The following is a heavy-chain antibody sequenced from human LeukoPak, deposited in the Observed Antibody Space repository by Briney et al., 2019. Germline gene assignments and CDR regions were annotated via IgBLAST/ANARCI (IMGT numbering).Heavy chain of an antibody. V-gene: IGHV1-46*01. CDR3: ARDFGSFIVVVPAAKGFGEFDP. J-gene: IGHJ5*02. Sequence: GASVTVSCTASGYTFTIYYMHWVRQAPGQGLEWMGIINPSGGSTSYAQKFQGRVAMTRDTSTSTVYMELSSLRSEDTAVYYCARDFGSFIVVVPAAKGFGEFDPWGQGTLVTVSS. D-gene: IGHD2-2*01. CDR1: GYTFTIYY. CDR2: INPSGGST.